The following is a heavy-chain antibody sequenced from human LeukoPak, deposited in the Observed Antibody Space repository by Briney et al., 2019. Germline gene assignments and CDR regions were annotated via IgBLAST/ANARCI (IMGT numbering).Heavy chain of an antibody. V-gene: IGHV3-21*01. J-gene: IGHJ3*02. CDR1: GFTFSSYS. CDR2: ISSDSNYI. Sequence: GGSLRLSCAASGFTFSSYSMNWVRQAPGKGLEWVSSISSDSNYIFYADSVQGRFTISRDNAENSLFLQMNSLRAEDTAVYYCARDNPPHISSHGSGYLRSAFDIWGQGTMVTVSS. CDR3: ARDNPPHISSHGSGYLRSAFDI. D-gene: IGHD3-22*01.